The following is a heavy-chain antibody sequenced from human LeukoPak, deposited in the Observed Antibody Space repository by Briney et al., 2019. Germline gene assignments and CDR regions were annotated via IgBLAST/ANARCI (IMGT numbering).Heavy chain of an antibody. V-gene: IGHV3-15*01. CDR2: IKSKSESGTT. Sequence: PGGSLRLSCAASGFTFSNAWMSWVRQAPGKGLEWVGRIKSKSESGTTDYAAPVKGRFTISRDDSKNTRYLQMNSMKTEDTAVYYCTTERREYDSSGYYLDCWGQGTLVTVSS. CDR1: GFTFSNAW. D-gene: IGHD3-22*01. CDR3: TTERREYDSSGYYLDC. J-gene: IGHJ4*02.